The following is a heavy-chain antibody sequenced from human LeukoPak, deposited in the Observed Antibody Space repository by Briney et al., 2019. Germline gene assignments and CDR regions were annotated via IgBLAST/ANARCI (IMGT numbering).Heavy chain of an antibody. CDR3: ARGPEHYDILTGIDY. J-gene: IGHJ4*02. V-gene: IGHV4-38-2*02. D-gene: IGHD3-9*01. CDR1: GYSISSGYY. CDR2: MYYSGST. Sequence: SETLSLTCTVSGYSISSGYYWGWIRQPPGKGLEWIGTMYYSGSTYYNPSLKSRVTISVDTSKNQFSLKLSSVTAADTAVYYCARGPEHYDILTGIDYWGQGTLVTVSS.